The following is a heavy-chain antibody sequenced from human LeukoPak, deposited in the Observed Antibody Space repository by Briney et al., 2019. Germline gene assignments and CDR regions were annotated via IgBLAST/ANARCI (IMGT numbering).Heavy chain of an antibody. D-gene: IGHD3-9*01. CDR1: GGSFSGYH. CDR2: INHSGST. V-gene: IGHV4-34*01. Sequence: PSETLSLTCAVYGGSFSGYHWSWIRQPPGKGLEWIGEINHSGSTNYNPSLKSRVTISVDTSKNQFSLKLSSVTAADTAVYYCARGVEGDILNWGQGTLVTVSS. CDR3: ARGVEGDILN. J-gene: IGHJ4*02.